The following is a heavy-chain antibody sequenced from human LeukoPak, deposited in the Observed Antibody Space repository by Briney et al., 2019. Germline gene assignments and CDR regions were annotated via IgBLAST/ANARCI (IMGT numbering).Heavy chain of an antibody. Sequence: ASVKVSCKASGYTSTSYGISWVRQAPGQGLEWMGWISAYNGNTNYAQKLQGRVTMTTDTSTSTAYMELRSLRSDDTAVYYCARVGGGDLDDAFDIWGQGTMVTVSS. D-gene: IGHD2-21*02. CDR2: ISAYNGNT. CDR1: GYTSTSYG. J-gene: IGHJ3*02. V-gene: IGHV1-18*01. CDR3: ARVGGGDLDDAFDI.